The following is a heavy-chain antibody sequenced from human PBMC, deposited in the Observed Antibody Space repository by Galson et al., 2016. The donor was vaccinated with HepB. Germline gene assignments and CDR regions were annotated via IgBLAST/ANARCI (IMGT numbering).Heavy chain of an antibody. J-gene: IGHJ4*02. Sequence: SLRLSCAASGFTFRDFAMTWVRQTPGKGLEWVSAISYNSGDETYFADSVRGRFSISRDNSKDTLYLQMNSLRVEDTAVYFCAKVPYGDCASAFDSWGQGTLATVSS. CDR1: GFTFRDFA. CDR3: AKVPYGDCASAFDS. D-gene: IGHD4-17*01. V-gene: IGHV3-23*01. CDR2: ISYNSGDET.